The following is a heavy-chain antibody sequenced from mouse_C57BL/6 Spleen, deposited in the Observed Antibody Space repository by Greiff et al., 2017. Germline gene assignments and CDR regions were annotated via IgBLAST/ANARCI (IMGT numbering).Heavy chain of an antibody. Sequence: QVQLKQPGAELVRPGTSVKLSCKASGYTFASYWMHWVKQRPGQGLEWIGVIDPSDSYTNYNQKFKGKATLTVDTSSSTAYMQLSSLTSEDSAVYYCARGDSSHYYAMDYWGQGTSVTVSS. J-gene: IGHJ4*01. CDR3: ARGDSSHYYAMDY. V-gene: IGHV1-59*01. CDR1: GYTFASYW. D-gene: IGHD1-1*01. CDR2: IDPSDSYT.